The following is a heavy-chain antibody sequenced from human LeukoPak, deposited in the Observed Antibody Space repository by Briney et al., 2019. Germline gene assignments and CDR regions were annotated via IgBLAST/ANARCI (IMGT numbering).Heavy chain of an antibody. CDR1: GFTFSNYA. V-gene: IGHV3-23*01. D-gene: IGHD6-6*01. J-gene: IGHJ4*02. CDR3: AKDPVEISSSFTWY. CDR2: ISGGSGSV. Sequence: GGSLRLSCAASGFTFSNYAMAWVRQAPGKRLEWVSTISGGSGSVYYAGSVRGRFTISRDNSENTLFLQMNSLRAEDTAVYYCAKDPVEISSSFTWYWGQGTLVTVSS.